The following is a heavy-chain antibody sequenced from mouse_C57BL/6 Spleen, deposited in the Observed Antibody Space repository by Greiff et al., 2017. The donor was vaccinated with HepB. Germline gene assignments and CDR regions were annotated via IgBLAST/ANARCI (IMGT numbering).Heavy chain of an antibody. CDR1: GFTFSDYY. Sequence: EVKLVESEGGLVQPGSSMKLSCTASGFTFSDYYMAWVRQVPEKGLEWVANINYDGSSTYYLDSLKSRFIISRDNAKNILYLQMSSLKSEDTATYYCARVLSHYYAMDYWGQGTSVTVSS. D-gene: IGHD2-3*01. J-gene: IGHJ4*01. V-gene: IGHV5-16*01. CDR3: ARVLSHYYAMDY. CDR2: INYDGSST.